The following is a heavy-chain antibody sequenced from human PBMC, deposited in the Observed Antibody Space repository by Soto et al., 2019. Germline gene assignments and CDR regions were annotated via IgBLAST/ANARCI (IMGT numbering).Heavy chain of an antibody. V-gene: IGHV1-46*01. D-gene: IGHD3-10*01. J-gene: IGHJ3*02. CDR3: ATLSGATLRGSWYAFDI. CDR1: GYTFTSYY. Sequence: QVQLVQSGAEVKKPGASVKVSCKASGYTFTSYYMHWVRQAPGQGLEWMGIINPSGGSTSYAQKFKGRVTMTRDTSTSTVYMELSSLRSEDTAVYYCATLSGATLRGSWYAFDIWGQGTMVTVSS. CDR2: INPSGGST.